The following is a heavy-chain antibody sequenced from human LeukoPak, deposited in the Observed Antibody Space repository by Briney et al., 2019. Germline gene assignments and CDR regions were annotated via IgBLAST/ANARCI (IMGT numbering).Heavy chain of an antibody. D-gene: IGHD2-2*01. CDR1: GGSFSGYY. CDR2: IGGSGGST. CDR3: AKTGGIVVVPAADY. Sequence: PSETLSLTCAVYGGSFSGYYWSWIRQAPGKGLEWVSAIGGSGGSTYYADSVRGRFTISRDNSKNTLYLQMNSLRAEDTAVYYCAKTGGIVVVPAADYWGQGTLVTVSS. J-gene: IGHJ4*02. V-gene: IGHV3-23*01.